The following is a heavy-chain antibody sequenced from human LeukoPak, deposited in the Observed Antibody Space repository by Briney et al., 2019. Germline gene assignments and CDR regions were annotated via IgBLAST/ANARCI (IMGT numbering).Heavy chain of an antibody. Sequence: SGPTLVNPTPTLTLTCTFSGFSLNASGMCVSWIRQPPGKALEWLARIDWDDDTYYSTSLNTRLTISKDTSKNQVVLTMTNMDPVDTATYYCARMNRGNYFDYWGQGTLVTASS. V-gene: IGHV2-70*11. J-gene: IGHJ4*02. CDR1: GFSLNASGMC. D-gene: IGHD7-27*01. CDR2: IDWDDDT. CDR3: ARMNRGNYFDY.